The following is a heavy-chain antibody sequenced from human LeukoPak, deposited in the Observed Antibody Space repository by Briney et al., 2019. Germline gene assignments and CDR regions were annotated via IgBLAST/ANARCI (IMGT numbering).Heavy chain of an antibody. CDR2: IKQDGSEK. D-gene: IGHD4-17*01. V-gene: IGHV3-7*01. CDR1: GFTFSSYW. Sequence: GGSLRLSCAASGFTFSSYWVSWVRQAPGKGLEWVANIKQDGSEKYYVDSVKGRFTISGDNAKNSLYLQMNSLRAEDTAVYYCARALYGDYASFDYWGQGTLVTVSS. CDR3: ARALYGDYASFDY. J-gene: IGHJ4*02.